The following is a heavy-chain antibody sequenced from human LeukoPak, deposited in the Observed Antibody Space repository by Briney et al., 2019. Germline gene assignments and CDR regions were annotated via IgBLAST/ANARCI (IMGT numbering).Heavy chain of an antibody. CDR1: GYTFTSYG. CDR2: ISAYNGNT. D-gene: IGHD2-2*01. Sequence: ASVKVSCKASGYTFTSYGISWVRHAPGQGLEWMGWISAYNGNTNYAQKLQGRVTMTTDTSTSTAYMELRSLRSDDTAVYYCARDLGVGGYCSSTSCSWFDPWGQGTLVTVSS. V-gene: IGHV1-18*04. CDR3: ARDLGVGGYCSSTSCSWFDP. J-gene: IGHJ5*02.